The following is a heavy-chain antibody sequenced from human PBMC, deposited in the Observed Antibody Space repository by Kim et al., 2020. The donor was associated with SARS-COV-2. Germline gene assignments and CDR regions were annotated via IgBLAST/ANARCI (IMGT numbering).Heavy chain of an antibody. J-gene: IGHJ6*02. V-gene: IGHV3-33*08. CDR2: IWYDGSNK. D-gene: IGHD1-26*01. CDR1: GFTFSSYG. Sequence: GGSLRLSCAASGFTFSSYGMHWVRQAPGKGLEWVAVIWYDGSNKYYADSVKGRFTITRDNSKNTLYLQMNSLRAEDTAVYYCASDPPPSGSYYDYYGMDVWGQGTTVTVSS. CDR3: ASDPPPSGSYYDYYGMDV.